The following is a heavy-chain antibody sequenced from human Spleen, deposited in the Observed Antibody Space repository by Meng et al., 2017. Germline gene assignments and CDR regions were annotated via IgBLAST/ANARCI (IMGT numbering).Heavy chain of an antibody. CDR2: INHSGST. D-gene: IGHD3-10*01. Sequence: QVQLQQWGAGLLKPSETLSLPCVVSGGSFSDYYWSWIRQPPGKGLEWIGEINHSGSTNYNPSLESRATISVDTSQNNLSLKLSSVTAADTAVYYCARSLRDYYGSGRLGPWGQGTLVTVSS. J-gene: IGHJ5*02. V-gene: IGHV4-34*01. CDR1: GGSFSDYY. CDR3: ARSLRDYYGSGRLGP.